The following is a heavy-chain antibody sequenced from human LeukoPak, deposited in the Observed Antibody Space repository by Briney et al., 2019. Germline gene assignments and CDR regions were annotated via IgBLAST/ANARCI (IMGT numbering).Heavy chain of an antibody. D-gene: IGHD3-22*01. CDR3: ARDGVHDSSGYYYAGTDH. CDR1: GYTFTSYA. Sequence: GASVKVSCKASGYTFTSYAMHWVRQAPGQRLEWMGWINAGNGNTKYSQKFQGRVTITRDTSASTAYMELSSLRSEDTAVYYCARDGVHDSSGYYYAGTDHWGQGTLVTVSS. V-gene: IGHV1-3*01. CDR2: INAGNGNT. J-gene: IGHJ4*02.